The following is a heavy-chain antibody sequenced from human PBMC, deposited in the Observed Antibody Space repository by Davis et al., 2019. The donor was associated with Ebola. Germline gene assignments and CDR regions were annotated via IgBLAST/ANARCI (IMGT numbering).Heavy chain of an antibody. CDR3: AKDLPITMIPPPAPWYGMDV. J-gene: IGHJ6*02. Sequence: GESLKISCAASGFIFSRHSMNWVRQAPGKGLEWISYISDSGDDIHYADSVKGRFTVSRDDAKNSLYLQMNSLRAEDTAVYYCAKDLPITMIPPPAPWYGMDVWGQGTLVTVSS. V-gene: IGHV3-21*05. CDR1: GFIFSRHS. CDR2: ISDSGDDI. D-gene: IGHD3-22*01.